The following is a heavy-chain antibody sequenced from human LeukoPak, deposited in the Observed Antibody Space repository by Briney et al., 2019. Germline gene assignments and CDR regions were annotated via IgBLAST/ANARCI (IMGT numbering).Heavy chain of an antibody. J-gene: IGHJ4*02. V-gene: IGHV5-51*01. CDR2: IYPGDSDT. D-gene: IGHD2-15*01. CDR3: ARHGTDCSGGSCCSEGHFDY. Sequence: GESLKISCKGSGYSFTSYWIGWVRQMPGKGLEWMGIIYPGDSDTGYSPSFQGQVTISADKSISTAYLQWSSLKASDTAMYYCARHGTDCSGGSCCSEGHFDYWGQGTLVTVSS. CDR1: GYSFTSYW.